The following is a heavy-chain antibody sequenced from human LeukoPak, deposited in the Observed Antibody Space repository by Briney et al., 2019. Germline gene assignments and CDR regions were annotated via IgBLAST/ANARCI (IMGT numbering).Heavy chain of an antibody. Sequence: GGSLRLSCAASGFTFSSYWMSWVRQAPGMGLEWATNIKQDGSEKYYVDSVQGRFTISRDNAKNSLYLQMNSLRAEDTAVYYCVRSSSSGYHSRWGQGTLVTVSS. CDR3: VRSSSSGYHSR. CDR2: IKQDGSEK. D-gene: IGHD3-22*01. V-gene: IGHV3-7*01. CDR1: GFTFSSYW. J-gene: IGHJ4*02.